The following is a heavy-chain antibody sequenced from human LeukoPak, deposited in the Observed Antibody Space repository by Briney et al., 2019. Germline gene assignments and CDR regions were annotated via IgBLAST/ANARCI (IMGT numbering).Heavy chain of an antibody. CDR3: AKPTDSGSGTPPDQ. CDR1: GFTFSSDG. CDR2: IWYDGSNE. J-gene: IGHJ4*02. Sequence: GRSLRLFCAASGFTFSSDGMHWVRRAPGEGLEWVAVIWYDGSNEHYADSVKGRFIISRDNSKHTLYLQMNSLRAEDTAVYYCAKPTDSGSGTPPDQWGQGTLVTVSS. V-gene: IGHV3-33*06. D-gene: IGHD3-10*01.